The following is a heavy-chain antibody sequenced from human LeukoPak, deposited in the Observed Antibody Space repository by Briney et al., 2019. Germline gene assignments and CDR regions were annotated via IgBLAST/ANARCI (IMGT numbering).Heavy chain of an antibody. D-gene: IGHD6-19*01. V-gene: IGHV3-30-3*01. J-gene: IGHJ4*02. CDR1: GFTFSSYA. CDR2: ISYDGSNK. Sequence: GGSLRLSCAAPGFTFSSYAMHWVRQAPGKGLEWVSVISYDGSNKFYADSVKGRFTISRDNSKNTLFLQMNSLRAEDTAVYYCARDSGWLTEFDYWGQGTLVAVSS. CDR3: ARDSGWLTEFDY.